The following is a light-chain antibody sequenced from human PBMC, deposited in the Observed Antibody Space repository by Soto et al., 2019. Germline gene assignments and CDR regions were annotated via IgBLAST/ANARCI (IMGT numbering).Light chain of an antibody. V-gene: IGLV2-11*01. Sequence: QSALTQPRSVSGSPGQSVTISCTGTSSDVGGYNYVSWYQHHPGKAPKLMIYEVSKRPSGVPDRFSGSKSGNTASLTISGLQAEDEADYYCCSYAGSYTYVFGTGTKLTVL. J-gene: IGLJ1*01. CDR2: EVS. CDR3: CSYAGSYTYV. CDR1: SSDVGGYNY.